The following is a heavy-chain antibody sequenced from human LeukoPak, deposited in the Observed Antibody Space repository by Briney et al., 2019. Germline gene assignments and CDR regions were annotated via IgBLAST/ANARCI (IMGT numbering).Heavy chain of an antibody. CDR1: GFTFSDYY. CDR3: ARDRLQLHAGFDY. D-gene: IGHD5-24*01. V-gene: IGHV3-11*01. Sequence: GGSLRLSCAASGFTFSDYYMAWIRQAPGKGLEWLSYISDSGTTIRDADSVKGRFTISRDNVKNSLYLQMNSLRAEDTAVYFCARDRLQLHAGFDYWGQGTVVTVSS. CDR2: ISDSGTTI. J-gene: IGHJ4*02.